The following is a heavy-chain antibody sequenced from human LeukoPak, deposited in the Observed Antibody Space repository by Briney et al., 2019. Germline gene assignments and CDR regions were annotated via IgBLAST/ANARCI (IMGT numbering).Heavy chain of an antibody. Sequence: ASVKVSCKASGYTFTSYDINWVRQATGQGLEWMGWMNPNSGNTGYAQKFQGRVTMTRNTSISTAYMELSSLRSEDTAVYYCAITDIAAAVVVDYWGQGTLVTVSS. V-gene: IGHV1-8*01. J-gene: IGHJ4*02. CDR2: MNPNSGNT. CDR3: AITDIAAAVVVDY. CDR1: GYTFTSYD. D-gene: IGHD6-13*01.